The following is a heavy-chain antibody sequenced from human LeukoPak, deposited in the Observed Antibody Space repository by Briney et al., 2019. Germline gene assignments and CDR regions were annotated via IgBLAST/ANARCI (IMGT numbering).Heavy chain of an antibody. D-gene: IGHD4-11*01. J-gene: IGHJ4*02. V-gene: IGHV3-74*01. CDR2: LRTDGDKK. Sequence: GGSLRLSCAASGFTFRHYWMHWVRQPPGEGLEWVSRLRTDGDKKSYAASVRDRFTISRDNAKNMLYLQMNSLRVEDTAVYYCVRDHPGSNSLEYWGQGTPVTVSS. CDR3: VRDHPGSNSLEY. CDR1: GFTFRHYW.